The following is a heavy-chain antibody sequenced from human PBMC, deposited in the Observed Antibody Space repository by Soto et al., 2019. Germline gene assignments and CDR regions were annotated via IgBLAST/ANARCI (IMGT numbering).Heavy chain of an antibody. Sequence: QITLKESGPTLVKPTQTLTLTCTVSGFSVSSSGEGVGWIRQPPGKALEWLALIYWDDDKRYSPSLKSRLTTTKETSKKPGGLTMTNNDPGDTATYFWSHIDPKIGTAGGDGGFDFWGPGTPVTVPS. D-gene: IGHD2-21*02. CDR2: IYWDDDK. J-gene: IGHJ4*02. CDR3: SHIDPKIGTAGGDGGFDF. CDR1: GFSVSSSGEG. V-gene: IGHV2-5*02.